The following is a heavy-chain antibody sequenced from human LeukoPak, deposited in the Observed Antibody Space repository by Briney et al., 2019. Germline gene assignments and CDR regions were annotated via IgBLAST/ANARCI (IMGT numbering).Heavy chain of an antibody. Sequence: PSETLPLTCTVSGGSLSSSSYYWGWIRQPPGKGLEWVGRIYYSGSTYYNASPKSRVTISVDTSKNQFSLKLSSVTAADTAVYYCARLEGGYWYFDLWGRGTLVTVSS. CDR1: GGSLSSSSYY. CDR3: ARLEGGYWYFDL. J-gene: IGHJ2*01. CDR2: IYYSGST. V-gene: IGHV4-39*01. D-gene: IGHD3-16*01.